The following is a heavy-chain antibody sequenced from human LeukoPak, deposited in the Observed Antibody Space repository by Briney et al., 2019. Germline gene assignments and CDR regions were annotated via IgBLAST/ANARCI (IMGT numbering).Heavy chain of an antibody. D-gene: IGHD2-15*01. V-gene: IGHV1-3*03. CDR1: GYTFTSYA. J-gene: IGHJ6*03. CDR3: ARTTEGYCRGRTCYYYYYYMDV. CDR2: INAGNGNT. Sequence: ASVKVSCKASGYTFTSYAMHWVRQAPGQRLEWMGRINAGNGNTKYSQEFQGRVTITRDTSASTAYMELSSLRSEDMAVYYCARTTEGYCRGRTCYYYYYYMDVWGRGTTVTVSS.